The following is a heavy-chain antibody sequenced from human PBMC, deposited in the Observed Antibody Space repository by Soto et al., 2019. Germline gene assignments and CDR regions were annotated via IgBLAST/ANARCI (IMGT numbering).Heavy chain of an antibody. J-gene: IGHJ4*02. V-gene: IGHV3-30*18. CDR1: GFTFSSYG. CDR2: ISYDGSNK. D-gene: IGHD6-6*01. CDR3: AKDRWKSSSDFDY. Sequence: QVQLVESGGGVVQPGRSLRLSCAASGFTFSSYGMHWVRQAPGKGLEWVAVISYDGSNKYYADSVKGRFTISRDNSKNTLYLQMNSLRAEDTAVYYCAKDRWKSSSDFDYWGQGTLVTVSS.